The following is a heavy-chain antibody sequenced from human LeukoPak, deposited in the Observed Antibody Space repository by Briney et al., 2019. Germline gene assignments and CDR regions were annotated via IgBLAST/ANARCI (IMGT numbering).Heavy chain of an antibody. V-gene: IGHV4-61*01. J-gene: IGHJ4*02. CDR2: IYYSGST. Sequence: SETLSLTCTVSGYSISSGYYWGWIRQPPGKGLEWIGYIYYSGSTNYNPSLKSRVTISVDTSKNQFSLKLSSVTAADTAVYYCATYNWNDAHFDYWGQGTLVTVSS. CDR1: GYSISSGYY. CDR3: ATYNWNDAHFDY. D-gene: IGHD1-20*01.